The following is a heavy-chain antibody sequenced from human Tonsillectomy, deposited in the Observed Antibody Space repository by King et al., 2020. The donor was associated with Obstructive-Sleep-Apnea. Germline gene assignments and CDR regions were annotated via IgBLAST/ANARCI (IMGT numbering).Heavy chain of an antibody. J-gene: IGHJ4*02. Sequence: VQLVQSGAEVKKPGASVKVSCKASGYTFTSYGISWVRQAPGQGLEWMGWISVSNGNTNFAQKFQGRVTMTTDTSTNTAYMELRTLRSDDTAVYYWARGGYDILDGYYAGGDVDFAYWGKGPLVTVSS. D-gene: IGHD3-9*01. V-gene: IGHV1-18*01. CDR3: ARGGYDILDGYYAGGDVDFAY. CDR1: GYTFTSYG. CDR2: ISVSNGNT.